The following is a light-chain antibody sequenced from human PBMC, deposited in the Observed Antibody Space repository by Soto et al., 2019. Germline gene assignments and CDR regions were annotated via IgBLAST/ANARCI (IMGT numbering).Light chain of an antibody. CDR3: QQYGSSPSLT. Sequence: EIVLTQSPGTLSLSPGERATLSCRASQSVSSSYLAWYQQKPGQAPRLRIYGASSRATGIPDSLSGSGSGTDFTITSSRLEPEDFAVYYCQQYGSSPSLTVGGGTKVEIK. CDR2: GAS. V-gene: IGKV3-20*01. J-gene: IGKJ4*01. CDR1: QSVSSSY.